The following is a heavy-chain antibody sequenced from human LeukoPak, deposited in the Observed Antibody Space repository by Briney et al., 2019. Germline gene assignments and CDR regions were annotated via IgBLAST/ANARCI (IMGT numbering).Heavy chain of an antibody. J-gene: IGHJ4*02. V-gene: IGHV4-34*01. CDR1: GGSFSGYF. CDR2: INHSEST. CDR3: ARHKYYYGSGSYSSGPFDY. Sequence: NSSETLSLTCAVYGGSFSGYFWSWIRQPPGKGLEWIGEINHSESTNYNPSLKSRVTISVDTSKNQFSLKLSSVTAADTAVYYCARHKYYYGSGSYSSGPFDYWGQGTLVTVSS. D-gene: IGHD3-10*01.